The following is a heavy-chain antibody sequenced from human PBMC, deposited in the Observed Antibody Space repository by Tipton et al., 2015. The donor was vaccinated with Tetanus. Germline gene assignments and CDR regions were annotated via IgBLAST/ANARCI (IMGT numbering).Heavy chain of an antibody. Sequence: VQLVQSGGEVKKPGESLKISCKGSGYIFNNYWIGWVRQMPGKGLEWMGIIYPGDSDTRYSRSFQGRVTISVDKAISTAYRQWSSLKASDTSMFYCARAHCSDGVCNFDYWGQGALVTVAS. J-gene: IGHJ4*02. V-gene: IGHV5-51*01. CDR1: GYIFNNYW. D-gene: IGHD2-8*01. CDR3: ARAHCSDGVCNFDY. CDR2: IYPGDSDT.